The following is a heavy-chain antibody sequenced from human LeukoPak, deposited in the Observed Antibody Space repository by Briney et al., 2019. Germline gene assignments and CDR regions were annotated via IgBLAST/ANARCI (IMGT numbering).Heavy chain of an antibody. D-gene: IGHD2-15*01. CDR1: GYTFTSYG. CDR3: ARFLIGGGSPHYFDY. V-gene: IGHV1-18*01. J-gene: IGHJ4*02. CDR2: ISAYNGNT. Sequence: GASVKVSCKASGYTFTSYGISWVRQAPGQGLEWMGWISAYNGNTNYAQKLQGRVTMTTDTSTSTAYMELRSLRSDDTAVYYCARFLIGGGSPHYFDYWGQGTLVTVSS.